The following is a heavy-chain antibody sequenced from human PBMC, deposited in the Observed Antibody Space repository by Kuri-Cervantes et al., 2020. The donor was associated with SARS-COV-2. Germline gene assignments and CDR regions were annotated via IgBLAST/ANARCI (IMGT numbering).Heavy chain of an antibody. D-gene: IGHD3-22*01. CDR2: ISGSGDST. CDR3: ARWEEWYYGSSGYYTD. V-gene: IGHV3-23*01. CDR1: GFTFSSYA. J-gene: IGHJ4*02. Sequence: ESLKISCAASGFTFSSYAMSWVRQAPGKGLEWVSAISGSGDSTYYADSVKGRSTISRDNSKNTLYLQMNSLRAEDTAVYYCARWEEWYYGSSGYYTDWGQGSLVPVAS.